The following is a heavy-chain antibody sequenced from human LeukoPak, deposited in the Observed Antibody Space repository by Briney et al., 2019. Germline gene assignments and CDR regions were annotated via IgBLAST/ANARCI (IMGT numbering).Heavy chain of an antibody. CDR1: GYTFTSYD. V-gene: IGHV1-8*02. CDR3: ATEVRGSSWAYDY. J-gene: IGHJ4*02. Sequence: ASVKVSCKASGYTFTSYDINWVRQAAGQGLEWMGWMNPNSGNTGYAQKFQGRVTMTEDTSTDTAYMELSSLRSEDTAVYYCATEVRGSSWAYDYWGQGTLVTVSS. D-gene: IGHD6-13*01. CDR2: MNPNSGNT.